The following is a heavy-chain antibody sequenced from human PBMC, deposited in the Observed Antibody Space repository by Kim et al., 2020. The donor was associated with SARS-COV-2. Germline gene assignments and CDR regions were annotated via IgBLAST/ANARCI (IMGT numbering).Heavy chain of an antibody. V-gene: IGHV4-59*01. J-gene: IGHJ6*02. CDR3: ARDGGLRLRLGELSLRYYGMDV. CDR1: GGSISSYY. Sequence: SETLSLTCTVSGGSISSYYWSWIRQPPGKGLEWIGYIYYSGSTNYNPSLKSRVTISVDTSKNQFSLKLSSVTAADMAVYYCARDGGLRLRLGELSLRYYGMDVWGQGTTVTVSS. D-gene: IGHD3-16*02. CDR2: IYYSGST.